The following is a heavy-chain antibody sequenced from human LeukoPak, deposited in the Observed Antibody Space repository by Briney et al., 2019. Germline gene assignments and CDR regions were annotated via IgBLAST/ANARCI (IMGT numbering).Heavy chain of an antibody. V-gene: IGHV4-59*12. CDR1: GGSISSYY. D-gene: IGHD3-16*01. CDR2: IYYSGST. CDR3: ARDDAGELYDYVPYGMGV. Sequence: PSETLSLTCTVSGGSISSYYWSWIRQPPGKGLEWIGYIYYSGSTSYNPSLKSRVTISIDTSKKQFSLKLTSVTAADTAVYFCARDDAGELYDYVPYGMGVWGQGTTVTVSS. J-gene: IGHJ6*02.